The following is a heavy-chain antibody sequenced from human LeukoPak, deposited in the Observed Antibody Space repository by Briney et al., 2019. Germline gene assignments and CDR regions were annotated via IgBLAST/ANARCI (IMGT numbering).Heavy chain of an antibody. CDR2: ISSSGSTI. CDR3: AREDIVVVPAAYFGGYSYGMDV. J-gene: IGHJ6*04. CDR1: GFTFSSYE. Sequence: QPGGSLRLSCAASGFTFSSYEMNWVRQAPGKGLEWASYISSSGSTIYYAVSVKSRFTISRDNAKTSLYMQMNSLRAEDTAVYYCAREDIVVVPAAYFGGYSYGMDVWGKGTTVTVSS. D-gene: IGHD2-2*01. V-gene: IGHV3-48*03.